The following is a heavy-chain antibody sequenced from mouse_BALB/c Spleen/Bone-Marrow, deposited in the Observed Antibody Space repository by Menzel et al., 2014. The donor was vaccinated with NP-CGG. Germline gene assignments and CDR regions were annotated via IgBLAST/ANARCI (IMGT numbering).Heavy chain of an antibody. CDR2: ISSGSSTI. D-gene: IGHD3-2*02. J-gene: IGHJ2*01. Sequence: EVKLMESGGGLVQPGGSRKLSCAASGFTFXSFGMHWVRQAPEKELEWVAYISSGSSTIYYADTLKGRFTISRDNPKNTLFLQMTSLRSEDTAMYYCARSRLRGYYFDYWGQGTTLTVSS. CDR1: GFTFXSFG. CDR3: ARSRLRGYYFDY. V-gene: IGHV5-17*02.